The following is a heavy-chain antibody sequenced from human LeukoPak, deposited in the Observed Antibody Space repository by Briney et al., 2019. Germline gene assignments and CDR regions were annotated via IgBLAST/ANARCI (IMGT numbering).Heavy chain of an antibody. J-gene: IGHJ4*02. V-gene: IGHV3-43*02. CDR3: ARAPSSGFLFDY. D-gene: IGHD6-6*01. CDR1: GFTFSSYA. Sequence: GGSLRLSCAASGFTFSSYAMHWVRQAPGKGLEWVPLISRDGGGTYYPDSVKGRFTISRDNSRSSLFLQMHSLRTEDTAFYYCARAPSSGFLFDYWGQGTLVTVSS. CDR2: ISRDGGGT.